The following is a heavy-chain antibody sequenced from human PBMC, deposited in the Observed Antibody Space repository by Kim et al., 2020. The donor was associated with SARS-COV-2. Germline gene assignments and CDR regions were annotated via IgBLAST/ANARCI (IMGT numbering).Heavy chain of an antibody. V-gene: IGHV3-30-3*01. Sequence: GGSLRLSCAASGFTFSSYAMHWVRQAPGKGLEWVAVISYDGSNKYYADSVKGRFTISRDNSKNTLYLQMNSLRAEDTAVYYCARSYGDPYWYFDLWGRGT. J-gene: IGHJ2*01. D-gene: IGHD4-17*01. CDR2: ISYDGSNK. CDR3: ARSYGDPYWYFDL. CDR1: GFTFSSYA.